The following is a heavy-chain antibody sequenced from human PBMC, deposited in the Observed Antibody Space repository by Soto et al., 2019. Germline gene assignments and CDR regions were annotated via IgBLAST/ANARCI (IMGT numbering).Heavy chain of an antibody. CDR3: ARDPVKSGKLRYVDWLTDGMDV. Sequence: GASVQVSCKASGYTFPSYYMHWVRQAPGQGLEWMGIINPSGGSTSYAQKFQGRVTMTRDTSTSTVYMELSSLRPEDTAVYYCARDPVKSGKLRYVDWLTDGMDVWGQGTTVTVSS. CDR1: GYTFPSYY. J-gene: IGHJ6*02. D-gene: IGHD3-9*01. V-gene: IGHV1-46*01. CDR2: INPSGGST.